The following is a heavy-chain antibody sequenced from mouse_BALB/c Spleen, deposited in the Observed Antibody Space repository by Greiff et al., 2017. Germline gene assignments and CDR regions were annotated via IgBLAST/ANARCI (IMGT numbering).Heavy chain of an antibody. CDR1: GFTFSSYT. J-gene: IGHJ4*01. V-gene: IGHV5-9*03. Sequence: DVMLVESGGGLVKPGGSLKLSCAASGFTFSSYTMSWVRQTPEKRLEWVATISSGGGNTYYPDSVKGRFTISRDNAKNNLYLQMSSLRSEDTALYYCARLLRLPYAMDYWGQGTSVTVSS. CDR3: ARLLRLPYAMDY. D-gene: IGHD1-2*01. CDR2: ISSGGGNT.